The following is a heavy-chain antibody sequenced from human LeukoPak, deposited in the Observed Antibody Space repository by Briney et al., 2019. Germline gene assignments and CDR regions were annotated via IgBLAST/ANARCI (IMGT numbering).Heavy chain of an antibody. Sequence: SETLSLTCTVSGGSISGYYWSSIRQPAGKGLGWIGRIYSTGSTNYNPSLKSRVTISVDTSKNQFSLKLSSVTAADTAVYYCARGHYDFWSGYAAGWFDPWGQGTLVTVSS. V-gene: IGHV4-4*07. CDR2: IYSTGST. CDR3: ARGHYDFWSGYAAGWFDP. D-gene: IGHD3-3*01. J-gene: IGHJ5*02. CDR1: GGSISGYY.